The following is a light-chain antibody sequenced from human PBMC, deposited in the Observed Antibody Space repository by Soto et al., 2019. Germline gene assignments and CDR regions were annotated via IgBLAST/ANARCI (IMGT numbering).Light chain of an antibody. CDR2: DAS. Sequence: DIQMTQSPSTLSASIGDRVTITCRASQSISYYLAWYQQKAGKAPKVLIFDASTLARGVPSRFSGSRSGSEFTLTISSLQPEDFATYYCQQYNTYSTWTFGQGTKVDIK. CDR1: QSISYY. J-gene: IGKJ1*01. V-gene: IGKV1-5*01. CDR3: QQYNTYSTWT.